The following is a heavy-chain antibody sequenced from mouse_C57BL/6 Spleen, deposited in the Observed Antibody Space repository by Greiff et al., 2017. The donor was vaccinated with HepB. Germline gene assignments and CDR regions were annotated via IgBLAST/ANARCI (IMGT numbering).Heavy chain of an antibody. D-gene: IGHD1-3*01. J-gene: IGHJ1*03. V-gene: IGHV2-5*01. Sequence: VQLQQSGPGLVQPSQSLSITCTVSGFSLTSYGVHWVRQSPGKGLEWLGVIWRGGSTDYNAAFMSRLSITKDNSKSQVFFKMNSLQADDTAIYYCAKNEGIISKDGYFDVWGTGTTVTVSS. CDR2: IWRGGST. CDR3: AKNEGIISKDGYFDV. CDR1: GFSLTSYG.